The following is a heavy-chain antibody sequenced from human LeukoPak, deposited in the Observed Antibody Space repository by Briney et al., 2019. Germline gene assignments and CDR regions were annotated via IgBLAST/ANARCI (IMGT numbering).Heavy chain of an antibody. CDR2: IYYSGST. Sequence: SETLSLTCTVSGGSISSYFWTWIRQPPGKGLEWIGFIYYSGSTNYNPSLKSRVTISLDTSKNQFSLKLNSVTAADTAVYYCARDGGCGDYRIPAFDYWGQGTLVTVST. CDR3: ARDGGCGDYRIPAFDY. J-gene: IGHJ4*02. D-gene: IGHD4-17*01. V-gene: IGHV4-59*12. CDR1: GGSISSYF.